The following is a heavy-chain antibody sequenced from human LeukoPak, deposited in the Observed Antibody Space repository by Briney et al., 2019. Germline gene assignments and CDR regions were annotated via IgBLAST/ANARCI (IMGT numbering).Heavy chain of an antibody. V-gene: IGHV4-39*01. CDR2: IYYSGST. D-gene: IGHD1-26*01. CDR3: ARHSAGASTTPLDY. CDR1: GGSISSSSYY. Sequence: SETLSLTCTVSGGSISSSSYYWGWIRQPPGKGLEWIGSIYYSGSTYYNPSLKSRVTISVDTSKNQFSLKLSSVTAADTAVYYCARHSAGASTTPLDYWGQGTLVTVSS. J-gene: IGHJ4*02.